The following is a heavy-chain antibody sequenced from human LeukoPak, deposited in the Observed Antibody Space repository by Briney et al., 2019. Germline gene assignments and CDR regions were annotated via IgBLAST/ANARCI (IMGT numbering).Heavy chain of an antibody. Sequence: ASETLSLTCAVYGGSFSGYYWSWIRQPPGKGLEWIGEINHSGSTNYNPSLKGRVTISVDTSKNQFSLKLSSVTAADTAVYYCARRRSKAVGAKGLDYWGQGTLVTVSS. CDR1: GGSFSGYY. D-gene: IGHD1-26*01. V-gene: IGHV4-34*01. J-gene: IGHJ4*02. CDR2: INHSGST. CDR3: ARRRSKAVGAKGLDY.